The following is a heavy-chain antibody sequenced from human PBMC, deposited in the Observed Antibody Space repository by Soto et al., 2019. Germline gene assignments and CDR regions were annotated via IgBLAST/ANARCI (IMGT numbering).Heavy chain of an antibody. V-gene: IGHV1-3*01. CDR1: GYTFTSYA. Sequence: QVQLVQSGAEVKKPGASVKVSCKASGYTFTSYAMHWVRQAPGQRLEWMGWINAGNGNTKYSQKFQGRVTITRDISASTAYMGLSSLRSEDTAVYYCARTGSSSWYWFDPWGQGTLVTVSS. CDR2: INAGNGNT. CDR3: ARTGSSSWYWFDP. J-gene: IGHJ5*02. D-gene: IGHD6-13*01.